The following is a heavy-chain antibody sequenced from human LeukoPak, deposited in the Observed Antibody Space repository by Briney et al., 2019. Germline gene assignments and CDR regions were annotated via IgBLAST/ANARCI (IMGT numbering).Heavy chain of an antibody. D-gene: IGHD3-22*01. Sequence: PSETLSLTCAVYGGSFSGYYWSWIRQPPGKGLEWIGEINHSGSTNYNPSLKSRVTISVDTSKNRFSLKLSSVTAADTAVYCCARGRPVWYYYDSSGYYFDYWGEGTLVTVSS. J-gene: IGHJ4*02. CDR3: ARGRPVWYYYDSSGYYFDY. CDR1: GGSFSGYY. CDR2: INHSGST. V-gene: IGHV4-34*01.